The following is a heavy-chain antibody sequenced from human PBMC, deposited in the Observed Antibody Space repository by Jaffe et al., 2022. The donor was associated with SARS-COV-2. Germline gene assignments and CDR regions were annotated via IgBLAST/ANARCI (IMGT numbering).Heavy chain of an antibody. CDR3: ARNSPTTVDYYYYGMDV. D-gene: IGHD4-4*01. CDR2: IKQDGSEK. CDR1: GFTFSSYW. Sequence: EVQLVESGGGLVQPGGSLRLSCAASGFTFSSYWMSWVRQAPGKGLEWVANIKQDGSEKYYVDSVKGRFTISRDNAKNSLYLQMNSLRAEDTAVYYCARNSPTTVDYYYYGMDVWGQGTTVTVSS. J-gene: IGHJ6*02. V-gene: IGHV3-7*01.